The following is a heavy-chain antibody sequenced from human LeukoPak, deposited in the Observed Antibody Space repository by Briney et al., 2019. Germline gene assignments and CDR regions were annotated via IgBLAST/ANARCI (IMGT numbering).Heavy chain of an antibody. CDR1: GYSIAHGFF. J-gene: IGHJ2*01. CDR3: ARVEVPRDINDWYFDL. Sequence: SETLSLTCTVSGYSIAHGFFWAWIRQPPGGGLEWVGRLYHTGTTQYNTSLKSLISTSADTSKNQFSLKLRLVTAADPAVYYCARVEVPRDINDWYFDLWGRGTLVTVSS. CDR2: LYHTGTT. V-gene: IGHV4-38-2*02. D-gene: IGHD2-15*01.